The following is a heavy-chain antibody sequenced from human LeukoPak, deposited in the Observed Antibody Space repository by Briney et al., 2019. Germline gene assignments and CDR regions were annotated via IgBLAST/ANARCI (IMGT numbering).Heavy chain of an antibody. Sequence: GGSLRLSCAASGFTFSSSVMSWVRQAPGKGLEWVSIISDSGGNTYYADSVKGRLTISRDNSKNTLFLQMNSLRAKDTAIYYCAKYRSFEYWGQGTLVTVSS. J-gene: IGHJ4*02. D-gene: IGHD4-11*01. CDR1: GFTFSSSV. V-gene: IGHV3-23*01. CDR3: AKYRSFEY. CDR2: ISDSGGNT.